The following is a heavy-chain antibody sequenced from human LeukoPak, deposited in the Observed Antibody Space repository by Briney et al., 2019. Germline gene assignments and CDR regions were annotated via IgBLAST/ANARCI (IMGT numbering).Heavy chain of an antibody. CDR3: ARDASAYY. J-gene: IGHJ4*02. D-gene: IGHD3-3*01. V-gene: IGHV3-7*01. CDR2: IKPDGSEK. Sequence: GGSLRLSCAASGFTFSDYYMDWVRQAPGKGLEWVATIKPDGSEKYYVDSVKGRFTISRDNAKRSLYLQMDSLRAEDTAVYYCARDASAYYWGQGTLVTVSS. CDR1: GFTFSDYY.